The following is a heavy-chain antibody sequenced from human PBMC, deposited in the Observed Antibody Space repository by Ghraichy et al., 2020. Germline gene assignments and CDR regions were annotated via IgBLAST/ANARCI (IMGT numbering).Heavy chain of an antibody. Sequence: SETLSLTCTVSGGSISTYYWSWIRQPPGKGLEWIGYIYYSGSTNYNPSLKSRVTISVDTSKNQFSLKLSSVTAADTAVYYCARGAYGDVNYWGQGTLVTVSS. CDR3: ARGAYGDVNY. J-gene: IGHJ4*02. V-gene: IGHV4-59*01. CDR2: IYYSGST. D-gene: IGHD4-17*01. CDR1: GGSISTYY.